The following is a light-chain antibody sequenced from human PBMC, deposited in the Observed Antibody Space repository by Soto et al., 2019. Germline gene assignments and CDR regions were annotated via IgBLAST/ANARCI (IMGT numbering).Light chain of an antibody. CDR1: QTVSHTSSNKNY. J-gene: IGKJ1*01. V-gene: IGKV4-1*01. CDR2: WAS. Sequence: DIVMTQSPDSLAVSLGSRATINCKSSQTVSHTSSNKNYLAWYQQKPGQPPKLLIYWASTRESGVPDRFSGSGSGTDFTLTISSLQAEDVAVYYCQQYYSTPRTFGQGTKVDIK. CDR3: QQYYSTPRT.